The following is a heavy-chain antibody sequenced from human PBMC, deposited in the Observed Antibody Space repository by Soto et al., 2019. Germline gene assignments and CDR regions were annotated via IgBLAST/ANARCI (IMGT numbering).Heavy chain of an antibody. J-gene: IGHJ4*02. CDR3: ARGFSGYCSGGSCSSFDY. CDR1: GGTIRTSIYY. D-gene: IGHD2-15*01. V-gene: IGHV4-39*07. CDR2: IFYSGST. Sequence: SEPLSLTCTVSGGTIRTSIYYGGWIRQPPGKGLEWIGSIFYSGSTYYNPSLKSRVTISVDTSKNQFSLELNSVTGADTAIYYCARGFSGYCSGGSCSSFDYWGQG.